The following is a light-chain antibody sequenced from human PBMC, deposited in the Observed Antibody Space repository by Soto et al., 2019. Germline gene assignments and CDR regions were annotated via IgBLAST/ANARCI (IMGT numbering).Light chain of an antibody. CDR1: TGAVTSNHH. CDR3: LLSYNAARV. CDR2: DTS. J-gene: IGLJ2*01. Sequence: VVTQEPSLTVSPGGTVTLTWGSSTGAVTSNHHPYWFQQKAGQAPRTLIYDTSNKHSWTPARFSGSLLGDKAALTLSGAQPEDEAQYYCLLSYNAARVFGGGTKLTVL. V-gene: IGLV7-46*01.